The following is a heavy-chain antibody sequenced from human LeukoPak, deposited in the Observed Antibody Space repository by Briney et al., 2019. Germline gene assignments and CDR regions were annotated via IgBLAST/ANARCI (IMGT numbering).Heavy chain of an antibody. Sequence: ASVKVSCKASGYTFTGYYMHWVRPAPGQGLEWMGWINVGNGNTKYSQKFQGRVTITRDTSASTAYMDLSSLKSEDTAVYYCARESFGSSRPSDYWGQGTLVTVSS. J-gene: IGHJ4*02. CDR1: GYTFTGYY. V-gene: IGHV1-3*01. CDR2: INVGNGNT. D-gene: IGHD6-13*01. CDR3: ARESFGSSRPSDY.